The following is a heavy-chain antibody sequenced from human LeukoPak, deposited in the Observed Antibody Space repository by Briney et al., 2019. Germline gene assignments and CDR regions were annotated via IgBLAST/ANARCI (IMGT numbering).Heavy chain of an antibody. J-gene: IGHJ4*02. CDR1: GFTFSSYG. D-gene: IGHD3-22*01. Sequence: PGGSLRLSCAASGFTFSSYGMSWVRQAPGKGLEWVSAISGSGGSTYYADSVKGRFTISRDNSKNTLYLQMNSLRAEDTAVYYCAKFKEYYYDSSGYYYLPYFDYWGQGTLVPVSS. V-gene: IGHV3-23*01. CDR3: AKFKEYYYDSSGYYYLPYFDY. CDR2: ISGSGGST.